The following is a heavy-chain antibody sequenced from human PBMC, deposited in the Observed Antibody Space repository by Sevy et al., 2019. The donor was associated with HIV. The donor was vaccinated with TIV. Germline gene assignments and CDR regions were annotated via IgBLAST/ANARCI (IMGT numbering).Heavy chain of an antibody. V-gene: IGHV3-33*01. Sequence: GGSLRLSCAASGFTFSSYGMHWVRQAPDKGLEWVAVIWYDGTNKYYADSVKGRFTISRDNSKNTLYLQMSSLRAEDTAVYYCARDKLPPVMVTMVRGALSYFFDYWGRGTLVTVSS. CDR1: GFTFSSYG. D-gene: IGHD3-10*01. J-gene: IGHJ4*02. CDR3: ARDKLPPVMVTMVRGALSYFFDY. CDR2: IWYDGTNK.